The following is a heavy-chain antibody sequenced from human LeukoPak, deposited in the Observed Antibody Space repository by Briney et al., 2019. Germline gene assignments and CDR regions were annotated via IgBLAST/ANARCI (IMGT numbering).Heavy chain of an antibody. CDR3: ARADDILTGYDY. V-gene: IGHV3-21*01. J-gene: IGHJ4*02. Sequence: GGSLRLSCTASGFTFSSYSMNWLRQAPGKGLEWVSSISSSSSYIYYADSVKGRFTISRDNAKNSLYLQMNSLRAEDTAVYYCARADDILTGYDYWGQGTLVTVSS. CDR2: ISSSSSYI. CDR1: GFTFSSYS. D-gene: IGHD3-9*01.